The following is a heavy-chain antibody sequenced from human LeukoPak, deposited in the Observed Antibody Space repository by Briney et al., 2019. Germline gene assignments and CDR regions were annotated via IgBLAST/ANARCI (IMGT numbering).Heavy chain of an antibody. CDR1: GFTFSNYI. D-gene: IGHD2-15*01. V-gene: IGHV3-21*01. J-gene: IGHJ6*02. CDR2: ISCSSSYI. Sequence: GGSLRLSCAASGFTFSNYIMNWVRQAPGKGLEWVSSISCSSSYIYYADSVKGRFTISRDNAKNSLYLQMNSLRAEDTAVYYCARVVVAVQYVMDVWGQGTTVTVSS. CDR3: ARVVVAVQYVMDV.